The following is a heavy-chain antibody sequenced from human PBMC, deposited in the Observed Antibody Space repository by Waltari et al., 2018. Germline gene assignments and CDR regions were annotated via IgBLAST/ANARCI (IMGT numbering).Heavy chain of an antibody. J-gene: IGHJ5*02. CDR1: GYSISRGYY. V-gene: IGHV4-38-2*02. Sequence: QVQLQESGPGLVKPSETLSLTCAVSGYSISRGYYWGWIRQPPGKGLEWIGSIYHSGSTYYNPSLKSRVTISVDTSKNQFSLKLSSVTAADTAVYYCARDRIAVAGPPTQYNWFDPWGQGTLVTVSS. D-gene: IGHD6-19*01. CDR3: ARDRIAVAGPPTQYNWFDP. CDR2: IYHSGST.